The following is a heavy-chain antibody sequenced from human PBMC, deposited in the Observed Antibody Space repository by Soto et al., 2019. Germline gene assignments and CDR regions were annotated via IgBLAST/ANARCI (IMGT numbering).Heavy chain of an antibody. D-gene: IGHD6-13*01. CDR2: IKEDGGKK. CDR1: GFTFRSYW. V-gene: IGHV3-7*05. Sequence: GGSLRLSCAASGFTFRSYWMSWVRQALGKGLEWVSNIKEDGGKKYYADSVKGRFTISRDNAKNTLYLQMNSLRAEDTAVYYCAKEGGQQLAHDYWGQGTLVTVFS. CDR3: AKEGGQQLAHDY. J-gene: IGHJ4*02.